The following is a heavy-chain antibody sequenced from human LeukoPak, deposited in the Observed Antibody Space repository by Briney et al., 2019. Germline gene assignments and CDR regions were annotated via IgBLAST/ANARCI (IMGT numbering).Heavy chain of an antibody. CDR2: IVVGSGNT. J-gene: IGHJ5*02. Sequence: SAKVSCKASGFTFTSSAMQWVRQAREQRLEWIGWIVVGSGNTNYAQKFQERVTITRDMSTSTAYMELSSLRSEDTAVYYCAAKLGYCSSTSCQPPWGQGTLVTVSS. V-gene: IGHV1-58*02. D-gene: IGHD2-2*01. CDR3: AAKLGYCSSTSCQPP. CDR1: GFTFTSSA.